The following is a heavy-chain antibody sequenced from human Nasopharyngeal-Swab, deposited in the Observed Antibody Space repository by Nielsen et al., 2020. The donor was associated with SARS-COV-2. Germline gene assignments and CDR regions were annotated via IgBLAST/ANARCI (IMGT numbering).Heavy chain of an antibody. D-gene: IGHD3-10*01. V-gene: IGHV4-4*02. Sequence: VRQAPGKGLEWIGEIYHSGSTNYNPSLKSRVTISVDTSKNQFSLKLSSVTAADTAVYYCASVGFGHRVRRGGGMDVWGQGTTVTVSS. CDR3: ASVGFGHRVRRGGGMDV. J-gene: IGHJ6*02. CDR2: IYHSGST.